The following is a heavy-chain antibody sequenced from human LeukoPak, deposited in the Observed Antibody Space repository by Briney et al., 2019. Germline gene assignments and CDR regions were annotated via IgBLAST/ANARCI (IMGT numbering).Heavy chain of an antibody. Sequence: PGGSLRLSCAASGFTFSSYGMHWVRQAPGKGLEWVAFIRYDGSNKYYADSVKGRFTISRDNSKNTLYLQMNSLRAEDTAVYYCAKDLNDWLLSWYYFDYWGQGTLVTVSS. CDR3: AKDLNDWLLSWYYFDY. D-gene: IGHD3-9*01. J-gene: IGHJ4*02. V-gene: IGHV3-30*02. CDR1: GFTFSSYG. CDR2: IRYDGSNK.